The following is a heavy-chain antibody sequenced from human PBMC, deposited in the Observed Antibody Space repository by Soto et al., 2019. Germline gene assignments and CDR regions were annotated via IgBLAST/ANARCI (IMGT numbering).Heavy chain of an antibody. Sequence: SSETLSLTCTVSGGSISSYYWSWIRKPPGKGLEWIGYIYYSGSTNYNPSLKSRVTISVDTSKNQFSLKLSSVTAADTAVYYCAREKYCSSTSCYNNWFDPWGQGTLVTVSS. CDR1: GGSISSYY. D-gene: IGHD2-2*01. J-gene: IGHJ5*02. V-gene: IGHV4-59*01. CDR3: AREKYCSSTSCYNNWFDP. CDR2: IYYSGST.